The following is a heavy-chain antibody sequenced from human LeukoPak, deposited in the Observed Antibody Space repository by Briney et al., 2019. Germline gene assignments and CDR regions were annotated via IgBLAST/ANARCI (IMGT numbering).Heavy chain of an antibody. D-gene: IGHD3-9*01. Sequence: PSETLSLTCAVYGGSFSGYYWSWIRQPPGKGLEWIGEINHSGSTNYNPSLKSRVTISVDTSKNQFSLKLSSVTAADTAVYYCARGGLIRYFGRYFDYWDQGTLVTVSS. V-gene: IGHV4-34*01. J-gene: IGHJ4*02. CDR1: GGSFSGYY. CDR3: ARGGLIRYFGRYFDY. CDR2: INHSGST.